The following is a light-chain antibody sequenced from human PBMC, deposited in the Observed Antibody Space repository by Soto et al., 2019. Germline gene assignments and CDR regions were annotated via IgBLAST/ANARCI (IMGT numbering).Light chain of an antibody. V-gene: IGKV3-20*01. CDR2: GAS. CDR1: QSVSNNY. Sequence: IVLTQSPGTLSLSPGERATLSCRASQSVSNNYLAWYQQKPGQAPRLLIYGASNRATGIPARFSGSGSGTEFTLTISSLQSEDFAVYYCHQYGSSPSTFGQGTKVDIK. CDR3: HQYGSSPST. J-gene: IGKJ1*01.